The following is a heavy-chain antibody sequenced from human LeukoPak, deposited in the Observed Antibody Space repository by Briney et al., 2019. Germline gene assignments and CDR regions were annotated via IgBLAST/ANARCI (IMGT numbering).Heavy chain of an antibody. Sequence: SETLSLTCTVSGGSISSHYWSWIRQPPGKGLEWSGYIYYSGSTNYNPSLKSRVTISVDTSKNQFSLKLSSVTAADTAVYYCAREAAAGVNWFDPWGQGTLVTVSS. CDR1: GGSISSHY. CDR2: IYYSGST. V-gene: IGHV4-59*11. CDR3: AREAAAGVNWFDP. J-gene: IGHJ5*02. D-gene: IGHD6-13*01.